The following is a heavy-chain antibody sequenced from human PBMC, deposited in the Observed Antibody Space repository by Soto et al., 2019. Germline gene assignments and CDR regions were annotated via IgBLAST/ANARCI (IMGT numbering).Heavy chain of an antibody. CDR1: GYTFTSYD. D-gene: IGHD2-21*01. CDR2: MSPNTGTI. CDR3: ARDRLSIKTYEGFDI. V-gene: IGHV1-8*01. Sequence: ASVKVSCKASGYTFTSYDINWVRQATGQGPEWMGWMSPNTGTIVYAQKFQGRVTMTRNTSTSTAYMTLSSLRSEDTAVYYGARDRLSIKTYEGFDIWGQGTTVTVS. J-gene: IGHJ3*02.